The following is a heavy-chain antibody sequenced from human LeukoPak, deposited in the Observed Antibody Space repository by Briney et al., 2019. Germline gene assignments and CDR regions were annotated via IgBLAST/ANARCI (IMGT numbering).Heavy chain of an antibody. V-gene: IGHV3-66*01. CDR1: GFTVSSNY. J-gene: IGHJ4*02. Sequence: GGSLRLSCAASGFTVSSNYMSWVRQAPGKGLEWVSVIYSGGSTYYADSVKGRFGISRDNSKDTLYLQMNSLRAEDTAVYFCARDSVSNSLDYWGQGTLVTVSS. CDR3: ARDSVSNSLDY. CDR2: IYSGGST. D-gene: IGHD4-4*01.